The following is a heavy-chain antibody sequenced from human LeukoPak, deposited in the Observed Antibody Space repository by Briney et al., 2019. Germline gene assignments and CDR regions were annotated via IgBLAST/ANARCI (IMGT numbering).Heavy chain of an antibody. CDR2: INHSGST. Sequence: SETLSLTRAVYGLSFTGYYWTWIRQSPGKGLEWIGEINHSGSTIYNPSLRSRVTMSVDTSKNQFSLQLRSMTTADTAVYFCVRGPYGASISKWFDPWGQGTQVIVSP. V-gene: IGHV4-34*01. D-gene: IGHD4/OR15-4a*01. CDR1: GLSFTGYY. CDR3: VRGPYGASISKWFDP. J-gene: IGHJ5*02.